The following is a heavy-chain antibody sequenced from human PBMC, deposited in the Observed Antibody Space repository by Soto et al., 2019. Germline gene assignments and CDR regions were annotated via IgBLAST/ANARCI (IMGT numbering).Heavy chain of an antibody. J-gene: IGHJ4*02. D-gene: IGHD3-22*01. V-gene: IGHV3-72*01. Sequence: GVSLRLSCAVSGFTLSDHYIDWVRQAPGKGLEWVGRSRDKPQGYSTTYAASVKGRFTTSRDESKNSAYLQMNSLKTEDTAVYYCVRATFFSDSSGYTRCLDYWGKGTLVTVSS. CDR2: SRDKPQGYST. CDR1: GFTLSDHY. CDR3: VRATFFSDSSGYTRCLDY.